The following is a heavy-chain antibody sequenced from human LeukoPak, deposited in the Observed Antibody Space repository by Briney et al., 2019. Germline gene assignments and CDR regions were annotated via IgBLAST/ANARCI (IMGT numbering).Heavy chain of an antibody. V-gene: IGHV1-2*02. J-gene: IGHJ4*02. CDR1: GGTFSSYA. CDR3: ARARIAAAGCFDY. CDR2: INPNSGGT. Sequence: ASVKVSCKASGGTFSSYAISWVRQAPGQGLEWMGWINPNSGGTNYAQKFQGRVTMTRDTSISTAYMELSRLRSDDTAVYYCARARIAAAGCFDYWGQGTLVTVSS. D-gene: IGHD6-13*01.